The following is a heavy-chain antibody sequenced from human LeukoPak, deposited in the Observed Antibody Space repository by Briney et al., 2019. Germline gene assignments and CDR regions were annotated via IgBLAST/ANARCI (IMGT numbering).Heavy chain of an antibody. Sequence: ASVKVSCKASGYTFTTYAIHWVRQAPGQRLEWMGWINPGNDNTKYSQEFQGRLTITRDTSASAAYMELSNLRSGDTAVYYCARDYGDYSYFDYWGHGTLVTVSS. J-gene: IGHJ4*01. CDR3: ARDYGDYSYFDY. CDR2: INPGNDNT. D-gene: IGHD4-17*01. CDR1: GYTFTTYA. V-gene: IGHV1-3*01.